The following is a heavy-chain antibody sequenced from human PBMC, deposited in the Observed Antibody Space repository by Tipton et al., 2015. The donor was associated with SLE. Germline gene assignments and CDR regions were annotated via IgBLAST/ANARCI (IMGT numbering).Heavy chain of an antibody. CDR2: ISYSGIT. Sequence: TLSLTCTVSGGSISSGNYYWGWIRQPPGKGLEWIGSISYSGITYYNPSLKSRVTISVDTSKNHFSLKLSSVTAADTAVYYCARDFGRTNGERLDYWGQGILVTVSS. V-gene: IGHV4-39*07. CDR3: ARDFGRTNGERLDY. D-gene: IGHD2-8*01. J-gene: IGHJ4*02. CDR1: GGSISSGNYY.